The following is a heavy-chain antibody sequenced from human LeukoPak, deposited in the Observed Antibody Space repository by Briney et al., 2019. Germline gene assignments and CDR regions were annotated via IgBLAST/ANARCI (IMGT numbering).Heavy chain of an antibody. Sequence: GGSLRLSCAASGFTFSSYSINWVRQAPGKGLEWVSSISSSSSYIYYADSVKGRFTISRDNAKNSLYLQMNSLRAEDTAVYYCARDTPYSGTPAGFDPWGQGTLVTVSS. CDR2: ISSSSSYI. CDR3: ARDTPYSGTPAGFDP. J-gene: IGHJ5*02. D-gene: IGHD1-26*01. CDR1: GFTFSSYS. V-gene: IGHV3-21*06.